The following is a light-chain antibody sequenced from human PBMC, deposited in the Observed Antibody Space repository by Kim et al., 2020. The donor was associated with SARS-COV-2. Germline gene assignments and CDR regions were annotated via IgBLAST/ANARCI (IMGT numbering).Light chain of an antibody. J-gene: IGLJ1*01. CDR3: QSYDSSLSPYV. CDR2: GNS. Sequence: QSVLTQPPSVSGAPGQRVTISCTGSSSNIGAGYDVHWYQQLPGTAPKLLIYGNSNRPSGVPDRFSGSKSGPSASLAITGLQAEDEADYYCQSYDSSLSPYVFGTGTKVTVL. CDR1: SSNIGAGYD. V-gene: IGLV1-40*01.